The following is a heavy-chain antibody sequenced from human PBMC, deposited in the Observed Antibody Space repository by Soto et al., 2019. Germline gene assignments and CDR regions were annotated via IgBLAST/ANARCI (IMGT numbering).Heavy chain of an antibody. CDR2: ISAYNGNT. J-gene: IGHJ6*03. CDR3: ARPVWWLLSGHYYYYMDV. CDR1: GYTFTSYG. V-gene: IGHV1-18*01. Sequence: ASVKVSCKASGYTFTSYGISWVRQAPGQGLEWMGWISAYNGNTNYAQRLQGRVTMTTDTSTSTAYMELRSLRSDDTAAYYCARPVWWLLSGHYYYYMDVWGKGTTVTVSS. D-gene: IGHD5-12*01.